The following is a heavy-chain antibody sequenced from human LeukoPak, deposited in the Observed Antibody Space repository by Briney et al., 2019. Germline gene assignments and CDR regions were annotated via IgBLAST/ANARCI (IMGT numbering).Heavy chain of an antibody. CDR1: GFTFSSSA. J-gene: IGHJ4*02. Sequence: GGSLRLSCAASGFTFSSSAMSWVRQAPWRGLEWVSTISNNGGYTYYADSVQGRFTISRDNSKSTLCLQMNSLRAEDTAVYYCAKQLGYCSDGSCYFPYWGQGTLVTVSS. V-gene: IGHV3-23*01. CDR3: AKQLGYCSDGSCYFPY. CDR2: ISNNGGYT. D-gene: IGHD2-15*01.